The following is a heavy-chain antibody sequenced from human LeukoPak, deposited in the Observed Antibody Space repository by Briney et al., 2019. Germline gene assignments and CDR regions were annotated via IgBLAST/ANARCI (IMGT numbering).Heavy chain of an antibody. CDR3: AREQGSSWYSGAFDI. CDR2: INPNSGGT. D-gene: IGHD6-13*01. J-gene: IGHJ3*02. CDR1: GYTFTGYY. V-gene: IGHV1-2*02. Sequence: ASVKVSCKASGYTFTGYYIHWVRQAPGQGLEWMGWINPNSGGTNYAQKFQGRVTMTRDTSISTAYMELSRLRSDDTAVYYCAREQGSSWYSGAFDIWGQGTMVTVSS.